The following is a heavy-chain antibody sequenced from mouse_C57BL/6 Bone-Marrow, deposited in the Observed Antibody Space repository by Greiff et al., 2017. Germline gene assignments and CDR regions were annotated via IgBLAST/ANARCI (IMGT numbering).Heavy chain of an antibody. CDR2: INPSNGGT. J-gene: IGHJ4*01. D-gene: IGHD1-1*01. V-gene: IGHV1-53*01. CDR3: AREDFIYYYGSSDAMDY. CDR1: GYTFTSYW. Sequence: QVQLQQPGTELVKPGASVKLSCKASGYTFTSYWMHWVKQRPGQGLEWIGNINPSNGGTNYNEKFKSKATLTVDKSSSTAYMQLSSLTSEDSAVYYCAREDFIYYYGSSDAMDYWGQGTSVTVSS.